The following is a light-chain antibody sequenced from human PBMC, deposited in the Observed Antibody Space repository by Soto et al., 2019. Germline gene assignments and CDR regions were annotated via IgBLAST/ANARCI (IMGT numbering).Light chain of an antibody. CDR1: QSVSDW. V-gene: IGKV1-5*01. CDR3: QQYNSYSPWT. J-gene: IGKJ1*01. CDR2: DAS. Sequence: DIQMTQSPSALSAVVGDRVTINCRASQSVSDWLAWYQQKPGKAPKLLIYDASSLESGVPSRFSGSGSGTEFTLTISSLQPDDFATYYCQQYNSYSPWTFGQGTKVDIK.